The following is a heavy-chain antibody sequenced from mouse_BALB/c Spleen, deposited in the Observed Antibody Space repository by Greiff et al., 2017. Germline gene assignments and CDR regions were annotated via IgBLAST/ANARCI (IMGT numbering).Heavy chain of an antibody. V-gene: IGHV1S137*01. Sequence: VQLQQSGAELVRPGVSVKISCKGSGYTFTDYAMHWVKQSHAKSLEWIGVISTYYGDASYNQKFKGKATMTVDKSSSTAYMELARLTSEDSAIYYCARRGDGYDWFAYWGQGTLVTVSA. J-gene: IGHJ3*01. D-gene: IGHD2-2*01. CDR3: ARRGDGYDWFAY. CDR2: ISTYYGDA. CDR1: GYTFTDYA.